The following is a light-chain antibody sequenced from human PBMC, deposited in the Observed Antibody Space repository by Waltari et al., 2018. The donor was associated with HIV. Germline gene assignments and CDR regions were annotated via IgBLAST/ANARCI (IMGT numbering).Light chain of an antibody. J-gene: IGKJ1*01. Sequence: EIVLTQSPATLSLSPGERATLSCRASQSVSSYLAWYQQKPGQAPGLLIYDASNRATGIPVRFSGSGSGTDFTLTISSLEPEDFAVYYCQQRSNWPRTFGQGTKVEIK. CDR3: QQRSNWPRT. V-gene: IGKV3-11*01. CDR2: DAS. CDR1: QSVSSY.